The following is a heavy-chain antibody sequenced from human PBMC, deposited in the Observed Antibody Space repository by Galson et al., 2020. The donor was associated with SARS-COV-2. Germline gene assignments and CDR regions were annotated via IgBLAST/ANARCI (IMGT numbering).Heavy chain of an antibody. D-gene: IGHD6-6*01. V-gene: IGHV4-34*01. J-gene: IGHJ6*02. CDR2: INHSGST. CDR3: ARGGSIPARPTYKRYYYYGMDV. CDR1: GGSFSGYY. Sequence: SETLSLTCAVSGGSFSGYYCSWIRQPPGKGLEWIGEINHSGSTNYNPSLKSRVTISVDTSKNQFSLKLSSVTAADTAVYYCARGGSIPARPTYKRYYYYGMDVWGQGTTVTVSS.